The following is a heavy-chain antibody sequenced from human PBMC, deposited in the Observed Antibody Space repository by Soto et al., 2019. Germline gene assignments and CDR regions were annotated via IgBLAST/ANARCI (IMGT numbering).Heavy chain of an antibody. Sequence: GGSLRLSCAASGFTFSSYAMSWVRQAPGKGLEWVSAISGSGGSTYYADSVKGRFTISRDNSKNTLYLQMNSLRAEDTAVYYCAKDARLSIAAAGYFDYWGQGTLVTVSS. CDR1: GFTFSSYA. CDR3: AKDARLSIAAAGYFDY. CDR2: ISGSGGST. J-gene: IGHJ4*02. D-gene: IGHD6-13*01. V-gene: IGHV3-23*01.